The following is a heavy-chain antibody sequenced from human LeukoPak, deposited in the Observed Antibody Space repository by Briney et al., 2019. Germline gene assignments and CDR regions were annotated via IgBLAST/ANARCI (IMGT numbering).Heavy chain of an antibody. CDR2: ISGSGGST. J-gene: IGHJ4*02. CDR3: AKAHYYDSSGYYY. V-gene: IGHV3-23*01. D-gene: IGHD3-22*01. Sequence: GGSLRLSCAASGFTFSSYAMSWVRQAPGKGLEWVSAISGSGGSTYYADSVKGRFTISRDNSKNTLYLHMNSLRAEDTAVYYCAKAHYYDSSGYYYWGQGTLVTVSS. CDR1: GFTFSSYA.